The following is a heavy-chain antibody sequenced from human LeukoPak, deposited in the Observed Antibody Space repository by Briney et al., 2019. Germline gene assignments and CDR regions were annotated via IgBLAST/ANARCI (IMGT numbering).Heavy chain of an antibody. CDR1: GFDLSTYW. CDR2: IKYDGREK. Sequence: GGSLRLSCAASGFDLSTYWMSWVRQAPGKGLEWVANIKYDGREKYFVGSVKGRFTISRDNAENSLYLQMNSLSAEDTAVYYCARAGSGWTFDYWGQGTLVTVSS. CDR3: ARAGSGWTFDY. J-gene: IGHJ4*02. D-gene: IGHD6-19*01. V-gene: IGHV3-7*01.